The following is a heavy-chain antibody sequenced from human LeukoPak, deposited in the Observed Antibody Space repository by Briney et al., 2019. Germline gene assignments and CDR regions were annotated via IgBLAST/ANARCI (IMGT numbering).Heavy chain of an antibody. CDR1: GFTFSSYGMQFSSYG. CDR3: AKLKINYYYYMDV. J-gene: IGHJ6*03. D-gene: IGHD3-16*01. Sequence: GGSLRLSCAASGFTFSSYGMQFSSYGMHWVRQAPGQGLEWVEFIRSDGRNTYYADSVKGRFTISRDNTKNILYLQMNSLRAEDTAVYYCAKLKINYYYYMDVWGKGTTVIVSS. V-gene: IGHV3-30*02. CDR2: IRSDGRNT.